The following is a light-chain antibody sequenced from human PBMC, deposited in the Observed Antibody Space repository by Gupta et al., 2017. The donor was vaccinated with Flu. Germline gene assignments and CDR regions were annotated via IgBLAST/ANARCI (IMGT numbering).Light chain of an antibody. CDR1: FSNIGSNP. CDR3: APWDDSLHRSI. J-gene: IGLJ2*01. V-gene: IGLV1-44*01. Sequence: QSVLPQPPSTSGTTGQRVSIAYSGSFSNIGSNPVNWYQHLPGTAPKLLIYRNNQRPSGVPDRFSGSKSGTSASLAISGPQAEDEADYYCAPWDDSLHRSIFGGGTKLTVL. CDR2: RNN.